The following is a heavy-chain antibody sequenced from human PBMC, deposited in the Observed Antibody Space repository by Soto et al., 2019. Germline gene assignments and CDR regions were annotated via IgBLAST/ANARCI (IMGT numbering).Heavy chain of an antibody. CDR1: GGSISSGDYY. V-gene: IGHV4-30-4*01. CDR2: IYYSGST. J-gene: IGHJ6*02. D-gene: IGHD2-15*01. CDR3: ARDHCVGRSCSYLGYYGMDV. Sequence: QVQLQESGPGLVKPSQTLSLTCTVSGGSISSGDYYWSWIRQPPGKGLEWIGYIYYSGSTYYNPPLKRRVTTSVDTSKNQFPLKLSSVTAADTAVYYCARDHCVGRSCSYLGYYGMDVWGQGTTVTVSS.